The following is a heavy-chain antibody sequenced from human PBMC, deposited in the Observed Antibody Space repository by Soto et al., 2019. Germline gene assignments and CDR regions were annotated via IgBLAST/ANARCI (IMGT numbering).Heavy chain of an antibody. CDR3: ARLGGYNSDY. Sequence: QVQLQQWGAGLLKPSETLSLTCAVYGGSFSGYYWSWIRQPPGKGLEWIGEINHRGSTNYNPSLKSRVTISVDTSKNQFALKLSSVTAADTAVYYCARLGGYNSDYWGQGTLVTVSS. D-gene: IGHD3-22*01. J-gene: IGHJ4*02. CDR1: GGSFSGYY. CDR2: INHRGST. V-gene: IGHV4-34*01.